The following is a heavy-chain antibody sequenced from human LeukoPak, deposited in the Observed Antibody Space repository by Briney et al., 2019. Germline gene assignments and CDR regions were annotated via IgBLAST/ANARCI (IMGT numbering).Heavy chain of an antibody. J-gene: IGHJ4*02. Sequence: SETLSLTCTVSGYSISSGYYWGWIRQPPGKGLEWIGSIYHSGSTYYNPSLKSRVTISVDTSKNRFSLKLSSVTAADTAVYYCARHGSVSSGALVWGQGTLVTVSS. CDR3: ARHGSVSSGALV. CDR1: GYSISSGYY. CDR2: IYHSGST. V-gene: IGHV4-38-2*02. D-gene: IGHD3-22*01.